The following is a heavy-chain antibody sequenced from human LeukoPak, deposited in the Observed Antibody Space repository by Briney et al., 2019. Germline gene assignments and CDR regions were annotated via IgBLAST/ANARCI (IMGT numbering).Heavy chain of an antibody. Sequence: GGSLRPSCAASGFTFSNAWMSWVRQAPGKGLEWVGRIKSKTDGGTTDYAAPVKGRFTISRDDSKNTLYLQMNSLKTEDTAVYYCTTSGVTMMVVVIIWGQGTLVTVSS. J-gene: IGHJ4*02. CDR2: IKSKTDGGTT. D-gene: IGHD3-22*01. V-gene: IGHV3-15*01. CDR3: TTSGVTMMVVVII. CDR1: GFTFSNAW.